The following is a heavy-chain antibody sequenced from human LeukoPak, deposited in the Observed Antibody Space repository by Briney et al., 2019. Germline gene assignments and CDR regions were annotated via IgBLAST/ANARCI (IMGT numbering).Heavy chain of an antibody. V-gene: IGHV4-59*08. Sequence: SETLSLTCTVSGGSISTYYWSWIRQPPGKGLEWMGHIYFRGSTNYSPSLESRVTISLDTSNNQFSLNLNSVTAADTAVYYCARHSARGLDYWGQGTLVTVSS. J-gene: IGHJ4*02. D-gene: IGHD3-10*01. CDR3: ARHSARGLDY. CDR1: GGSISTYY. CDR2: IYFRGST.